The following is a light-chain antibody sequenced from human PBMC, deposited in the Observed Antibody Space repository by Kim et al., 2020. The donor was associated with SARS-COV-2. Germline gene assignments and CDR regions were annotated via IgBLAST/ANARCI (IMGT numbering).Light chain of an antibody. CDR1: RSNIGSYY. V-gene: IGLV1-47*01. J-gene: IGLJ2*01. CDR2: RNN. CDR3: AAWDDSLNGVV. Sequence: ELTQPPSASGTPGQRVTISCSGSRSNIGSYYVYWYQQLPGTAPKALIYRNNQRPSGVPDRFSGSKSGTSASLAISGLRSEDDADYYCAAWDDSLNGVVFGGGTQLTVL.